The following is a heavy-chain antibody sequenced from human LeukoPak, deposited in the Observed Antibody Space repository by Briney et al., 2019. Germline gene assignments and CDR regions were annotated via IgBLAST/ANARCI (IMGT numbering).Heavy chain of an antibody. CDR1: GGPISSGGYY. V-gene: IGHV4-31*03. J-gene: IGHJ3*02. CDR2: IYYSGST. CDR3: ARADDSSGYLDAFDI. Sequence: PSQTLSLTCTVSGGPISSGGYYWSWIRQHPGKGLEWIGYIYYSGSTYYNPSLKSRVTISVDTSKNQFPLKLSSVTAADTAVYYCARADDSSGYLDAFDIWGQGTMVTVSS. D-gene: IGHD3-22*01.